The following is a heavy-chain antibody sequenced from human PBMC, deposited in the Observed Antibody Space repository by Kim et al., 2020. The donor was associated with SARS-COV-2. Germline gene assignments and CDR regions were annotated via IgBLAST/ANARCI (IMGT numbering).Heavy chain of an antibody. V-gene: IGHV4-39*01. Sequence: NPSLKSRVTISVDTSKNQFSLKLSSVTAADTAVYYCARQYYYDSSGPLDYWGQGTLVTVSS. J-gene: IGHJ4*02. D-gene: IGHD3-22*01. CDR3: ARQYYYDSSGPLDY.